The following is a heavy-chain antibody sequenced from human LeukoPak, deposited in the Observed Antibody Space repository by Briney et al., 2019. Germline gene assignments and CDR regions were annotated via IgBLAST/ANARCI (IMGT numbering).Heavy chain of an antibody. CDR2: IIPIFGTA. Sequence: GASVKVSCKASGGTFSSYAISWVRQAPGQGLEWMGGIIPIFGTANYAQKFQGRVTITADKSTSTAYMELSSLRSEDTAVYYCASGRHKIQLWPYFDYWGQGTLVTVSS. CDR3: ASGRHKIQLWPYFDY. J-gene: IGHJ4*02. D-gene: IGHD5-18*01. CDR1: GGTFSSYA. V-gene: IGHV1-69*06.